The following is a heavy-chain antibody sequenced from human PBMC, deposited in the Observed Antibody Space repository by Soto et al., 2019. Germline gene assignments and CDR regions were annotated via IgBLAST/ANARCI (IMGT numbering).Heavy chain of an antibody. Sequence: PGGSLRLSCAASGFTFSSYWMSWVRQAPGKGLEWVANIKQDGSEKYYVDSVKGRFTISRDNSKNTLYLQMNSLRAEDTAVYYCASDSIAAAVFYYYGMDVWGQRTTVTVSS. V-gene: IGHV3-7*01. J-gene: IGHJ6*02. CDR1: GFTFSSYW. CDR3: ASDSIAAAVFYYYGMDV. CDR2: IKQDGSEK. D-gene: IGHD6-13*01.